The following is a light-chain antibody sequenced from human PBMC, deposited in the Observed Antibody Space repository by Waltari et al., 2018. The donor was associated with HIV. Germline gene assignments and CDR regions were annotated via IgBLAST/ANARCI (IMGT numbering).Light chain of an antibody. V-gene: IGLV2-8*01. CDR2: EVN. Sequence: QSALTQPPSASGSPGPSVTISCTATSSDVGRYDYFSWYQQHPGTAPTLLIFEVNKRPSGVPDRFSGSKSGNTASLTVSGLQAEDEAEYSCSSYAGINPVVFGGGTKLTVL. CDR1: SSDVGRYDY. J-gene: IGLJ2*01. CDR3: SSYAGINPVV.